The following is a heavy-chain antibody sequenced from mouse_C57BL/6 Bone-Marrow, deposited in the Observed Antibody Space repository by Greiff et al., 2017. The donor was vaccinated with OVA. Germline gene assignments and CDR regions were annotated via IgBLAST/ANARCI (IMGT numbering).Heavy chain of an antibody. J-gene: IGHJ4*01. CDR3: ARLDAMDY. CDR2: ISNGGGST. Sequence: EVKVVESGVGLLQPGGSLKLSCAASGFTFSDFYMYWIRQTPEKRLEWVAYISNGGGSTYYPDTVKGRFTISRDNAKNTLYLQMSRLKSEDTAMYYCARLDAMDYWGQGTSVTVSS. V-gene: IGHV5-12*01. CDR1: GFTFSDFY.